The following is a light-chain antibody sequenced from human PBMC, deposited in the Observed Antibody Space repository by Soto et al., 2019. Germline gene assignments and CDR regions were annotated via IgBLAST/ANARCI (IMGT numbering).Light chain of an antibody. Sequence: EIVLTQSPGTLSLSPGERATLSCRASQSVNSRLAWYQHKPGQAPRLLIYGASTRATGIPARFSGSGSGTEFTLTISSLQSEDFAVYYCQQYNNWPRTFGQGTKVDIK. CDR1: QSVNSR. CDR2: GAS. J-gene: IGKJ1*01. CDR3: QQYNNWPRT. V-gene: IGKV3-15*01.